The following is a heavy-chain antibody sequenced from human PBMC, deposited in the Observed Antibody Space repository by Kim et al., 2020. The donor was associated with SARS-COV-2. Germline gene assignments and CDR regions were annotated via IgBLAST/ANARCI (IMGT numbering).Heavy chain of an antibody. J-gene: IGHJ6*02. CDR3: ARVSSWYRYYYYYYGMDV. V-gene: IGHV1-8*01. CDR1: GYTFTSYD. D-gene: IGHD6-13*01. CDR2: MNPNSGNT. Sequence: ASVKVSCKASGYTFTSYDINWVRQATGQGLEWMGWMNPNSGNTGYAQKFQGRVTMTRNTSISTAYMELSSLRSEDTAVYYCARVSSWYRYYYYYYGMDVWGQGTTVTVSS.